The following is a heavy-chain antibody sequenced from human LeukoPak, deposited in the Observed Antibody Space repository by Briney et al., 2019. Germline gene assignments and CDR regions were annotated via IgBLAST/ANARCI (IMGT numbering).Heavy chain of an antibody. Sequence: GGSLRLSCAASGFTFSSYSMNWVRQAPGKGLEWVSYISSSSSTIYYADSVKGRFTISRDNAENSLYLQMNSLRAEDTAVYYCARELSGSYAGNWFDPWGQGTLVTVSS. V-gene: IGHV3-48*01. CDR3: ARELSGSYAGNWFDP. CDR2: ISSSSSTI. D-gene: IGHD1-26*01. J-gene: IGHJ5*02. CDR1: GFTFSSYS.